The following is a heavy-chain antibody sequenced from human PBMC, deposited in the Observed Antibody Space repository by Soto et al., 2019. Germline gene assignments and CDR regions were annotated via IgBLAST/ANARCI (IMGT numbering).Heavy chain of an antibody. CDR1: GASVSSHS. V-gene: IGHV4-59*02. D-gene: IGHD3-10*01. CDR3: ARGGTSGSAVYNWFDP. CDR2: IHYSGGT. J-gene: IGHJ5*02. Sequence: SETLSLTCSVTGASVSSHSWSWIRQSPGKGLEWIGYIHYSGGTNYTPSLRSRVTISVETSKNQLSLNLTSLTAADTAVYYCARGGTSGSAVYNWFDPWGQGTLVTVSS.